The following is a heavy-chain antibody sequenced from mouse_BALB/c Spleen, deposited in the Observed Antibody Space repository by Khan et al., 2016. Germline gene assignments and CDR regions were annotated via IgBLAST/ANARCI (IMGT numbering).Heavy chain of an antibody. V-gene: IGHV4-1*02. CDR2: LNPDSSTI. CDR1: GFDFSRYW. J-gene: IGHJ2*01. CDR3: TRLYYYGTGDY. Sequence: EVELVESGGGLVQPGGSLKLSCAASGFDFSRYWMSWVRQAPGKGLEWIGELNPDSSTINYTPSLKDKFIISRDDAKNTLYLQLSKVRSEDTALYYCTRLYYYGTGDYWGQGTTLTVSS. D-gene: IGHD1-1*01.